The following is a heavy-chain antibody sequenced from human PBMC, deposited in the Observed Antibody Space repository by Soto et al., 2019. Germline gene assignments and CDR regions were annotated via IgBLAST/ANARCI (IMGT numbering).Heavy chain of an antibody. D-gene: IGHD3-3*01. CDR3: ARHLPLDYDFWSGYLGAFDI. Sequence: PSETLSLTCTVSGGSISSSSYYWGWIRQPPGKGLEWIGSIYYSGSTYYNPSLKSRVTISVDTSKNQFSLKLSSVTAADTAVYYCARHLPLDYDFWSGYLGAFDIWGQGTMVTVSS. CDR1: GGSISSSSYY. CDR2: IYYSGST. J-gene: IGHJ3*02. V-gene: IGHV4-39*01.